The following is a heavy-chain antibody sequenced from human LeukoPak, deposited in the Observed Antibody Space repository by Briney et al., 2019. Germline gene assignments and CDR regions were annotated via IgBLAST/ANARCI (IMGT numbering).Heavy chain of an antibody. CDR1: GDSINSKSYY. Sequence: PSETLSLTRTVSGDSINSKSYYWTWIRQPAGKGLEWIGRIYTTSGSTNYNPSLKSRVLISMDTSKNHISLRLNSVTAADTAVYYCARASYSGSYNNFDYWGQGTLVTVSS. CDR2: IYTTSGST. D-gene: IGHD1-26*01. J-gene: IGHJ4*02. CDR3: ARASYSGSYNNFDY. V-gene: IGHV4-61*02.